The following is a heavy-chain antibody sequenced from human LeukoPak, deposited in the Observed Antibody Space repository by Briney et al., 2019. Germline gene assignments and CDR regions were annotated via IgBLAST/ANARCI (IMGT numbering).Heavy chain of an antibody. CDR3: ARGKSVVSPNHY. CDR2: ISSSSSTI. D-gene: IGHD1-14*01. Sequence: GGSLRLSCAASGVTFSSYSMNWVRQAPGKGLEWVSYISSSSSTIYYADSVKGRFTISRDNAKNSLYLQMNSLRDEDTAVYYCARGKSVVSPNHYWGQGTLVTVSS. CDR1: GVTFSSYS. J-gene: IGHJ4*02. V-gene: IGHV3-48*02.